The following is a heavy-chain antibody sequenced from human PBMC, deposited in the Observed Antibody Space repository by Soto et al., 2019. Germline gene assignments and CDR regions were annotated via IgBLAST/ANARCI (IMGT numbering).Heavy chain of an antibody. J-gene: IGHJ4*02. V-gene: IGHV4-59*01. D-gene: IGHD5-12*01. CDR2: IYYTGNT. CDR3: ARAGYNIDY. Sequence: PSETLSLTCTVSGGSISSYYWNWIRQPLGKGLEWLGYIYYTGNTNYNPSLKSRVTISIDRSKNQFSLKLSSVTAADTAVYYCARAGYNIDYWGQGTLVTVS. CDR1: GGSISSYY.